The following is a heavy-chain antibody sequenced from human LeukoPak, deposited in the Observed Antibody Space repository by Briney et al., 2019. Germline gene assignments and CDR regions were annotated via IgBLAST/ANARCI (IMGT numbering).Heavy chain of an antibody. J-gene: IGHJ4*02. CDR3: ARHYGGTPQSYFDY. V-gene: IGHV4-59*01. CDR2: IYYSGST. CDR1: GGSISSYY. Sequence: SETLSLTCTVSGGSISSYYWSWIRQPPGKGLEWIGYIYYSGSTNYNPSLKSRVTISVDTSKNQFSLKLSSVTAADTAVYYCARHYGGTPQSYFDYWGQGTLVTVSS. D-gene: IGHD4-23*01.